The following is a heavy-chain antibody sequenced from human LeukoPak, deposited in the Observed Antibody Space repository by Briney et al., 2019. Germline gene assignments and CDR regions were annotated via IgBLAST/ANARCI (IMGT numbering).Heavy chain of an antibody. CDR1: GFXFTRYS. CDR3: ARDPMALDF. CDR2: IISSGDII. D-gene: IGHD3-10*01. V-gene: IGHV3-48*02. Sequence: GGSLRLSCVASGFXFTRYSINWVRQAPGKGLQWVSYIISSGDIIHYADSVKGRFTISRDTAKNTLYLQMNNLRDEDTAVYYCARDPMALDFWGRGTLVTVSS. J-gene: IGHJ4*02.